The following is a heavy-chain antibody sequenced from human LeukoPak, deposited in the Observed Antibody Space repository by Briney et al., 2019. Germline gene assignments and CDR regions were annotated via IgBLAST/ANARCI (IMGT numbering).Heavy chain of an antibody. CDR2: ISSSSSYI. CDR3: ARALGSMFGVVIGFDY. Sequence: GGSLRLSCAASGFTFSSSSMTWVRQAPGKGLEWVSSISSSSSYIYYADSVKGRFTISRDNAKNSLYLQMNSLRAEDTAVYYCARALGSMFGVVIGFDYWGQGTLVTVSS. D-gene: IGHD3-3*01. J-gene: IGHJ4*02. V-gene: IGHV3-21*01. CDR1: GFTFSSSS.